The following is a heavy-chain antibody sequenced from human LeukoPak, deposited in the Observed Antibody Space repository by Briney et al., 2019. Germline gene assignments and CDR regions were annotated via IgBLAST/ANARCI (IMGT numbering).Heavy chain of an antibody. J-gene: IGHJ4*02. V-gene: IGHV3-23*01. Sequence: PGGSLRLSCAASGFTFSSYAMSWVRHAPGKGLEWVSAISGSGGSTYYADSVKGRFTISRDNSKNTLYLQMNSLRAEDTAVYYCAKDPGYCSGGSCYTPFDYWGQGTLVTVSS. CDR2: ISGSGGST. D-gene: IGHD2-15*01. CDR1: GFTFSSYA. CDR3: AKDPGYCSGGSCYTPFDY.